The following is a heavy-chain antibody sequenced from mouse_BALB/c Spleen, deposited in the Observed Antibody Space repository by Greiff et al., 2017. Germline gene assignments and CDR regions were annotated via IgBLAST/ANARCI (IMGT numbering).Heavy chain of an antibody. V-gene: IGHV5-6-5*01. CDR3: ARGGYYGSYAMDY. D-gene: IGHD1-2*01. CDR1: GFTFSSYA. Sequence: DVMLVESGGGLVKPGGSLKLSCAASGFTFSSYAMSWVRQTPEKRLEWVASISSGGSTYYPDSVKGRFTISRDNARNILYLQMSSLRSEDTAMYYCARGGYYGSYAMDYWGQGTSVTVSS. CDR2: ISSGGST. J-gene: IGHJ4*01.